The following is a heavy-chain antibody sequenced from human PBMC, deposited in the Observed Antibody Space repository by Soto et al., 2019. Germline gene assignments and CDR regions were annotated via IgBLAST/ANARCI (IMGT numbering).Heavy chain of an antibody. J-gene: IGHJ4*02. CDR2: INPNSGGT. V-gene: IGHV1-2*02. Sequence: ASVKVSCKASGYTFTGYYMHWVRQAPGQGLEWMGWINPNSGGTNYAQKFQGRVTMTRDTSISTAYMELSRRRSDDTAVYSCARASRRAVDTAMVDYWGQGTLVTVSS. CDR3: ARASRRAVDTAMVDY. D-gene: IGHD5-18*01. CDR1: GYTFTGYY.